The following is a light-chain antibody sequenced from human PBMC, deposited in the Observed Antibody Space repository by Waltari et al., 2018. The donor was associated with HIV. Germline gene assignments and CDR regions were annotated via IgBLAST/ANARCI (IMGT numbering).Light chain of an antibody. CDR2: ETS. Sequence: EIVLTQSPATLSLSPGERATLSCRASQSVRNYLAWSQHKPGQSPRLLIYETSKRATGTAARFSGSGSGTDFSLTISSLEPEDVGVYYCQQRSNWPPITFGQGTRVEIK. V-gene: IGKV3-11*01. CDR1: QSVRNY. J-gene: IGKJ5*01. CDR3: QQRSNWPPIT.